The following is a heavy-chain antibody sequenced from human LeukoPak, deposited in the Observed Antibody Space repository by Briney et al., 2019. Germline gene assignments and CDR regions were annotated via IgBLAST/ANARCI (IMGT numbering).Heavy chain of an antibody. CDR3: ARPDEDRGYSYGYNY. J-gene: IGHJ4*02. Sequence: SVKVSCKASGGTFSSYAISCVRQAPGQGLEWMGGTIPIFGTANYAQKFQGSVTITADESTSTANMELSSLRSEDTAVYYCARPDEDRGYSYGYNYWGQGTLVTVSS. CDR1: GGTFSSYA. D-gene: IGHD5-18*01. CDR2: TIPIFGTA. V-gene: IGHV1-69*13.